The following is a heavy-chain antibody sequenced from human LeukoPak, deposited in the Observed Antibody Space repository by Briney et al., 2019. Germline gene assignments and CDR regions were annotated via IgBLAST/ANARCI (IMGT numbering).Heavy chain of an antibody. D-gene: IGHD6-19*01. V-gene: IGHV3-30*18. CDR3: ANLGEWLRSRPGYSSGWSGGGY. Sequence: GGSLRLSCAASGFTFSSYGMHWVRQAPGKGLEWVAVISYDGSNKYYADSVKGRFTISRDNSKNTLYLQMNSLRAEDTAVYYCANLGEWLRSRPGYSSGWSGGGYWGQGTLVTVSS. J-gene: IGHJ4*02. CDR1: GFTFSSYG. CDR2: ISYDGSNK.